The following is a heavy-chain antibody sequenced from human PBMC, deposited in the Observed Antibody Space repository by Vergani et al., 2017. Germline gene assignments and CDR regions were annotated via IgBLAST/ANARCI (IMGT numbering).Heavy chain of an antibody. V-gene: IGHV3-64*01. CDR3: AREMSNEGFDY. J-gene: IGHJ4*02. CDR2: ISNNGRRI. D-gene: IGHD4-11*01. Sequence: EVQLVESGGGLVRPGGSLRFSCAGSGFSFNDFAMHWVRQAPGRGLEYVSGISNNGRRIYYANSVKGRFTISRDNAKNSLFLQMSSLKVEDTGVYYCAREMSNEGFDYWGQGTRVTVS. CDR1: GFSFNDFA.